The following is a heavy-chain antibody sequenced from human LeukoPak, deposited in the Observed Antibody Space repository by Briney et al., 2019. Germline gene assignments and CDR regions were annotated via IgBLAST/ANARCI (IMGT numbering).Heavy chain of an antibody. Sequence: SDTLSLTCTVSGGSISSGGYYWSWIRQHPGKGMEWIGYIYYSGSTYYNPSLKSRVTISVDTSKNQFSLKLSSVTAADTAVYYCARGSSPLLPTDYWGQGTLVTVSS. CDR2: IYYSGST. J-gene: IGHJ4*02. D-gene: IGHD3-10*01. CDR1: GGSISSGGYY. CDR3: ARGSSPLLPTDY. V-gene: IGHV4-31*03.